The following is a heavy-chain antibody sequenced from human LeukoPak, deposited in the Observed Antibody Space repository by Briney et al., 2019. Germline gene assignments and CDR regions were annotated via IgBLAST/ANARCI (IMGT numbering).Heavy chain of an antibody. D-gene: IGHD5-12*01. Sequence: GGSLRLSCAASGFTFSSYGMHWVRQAPGKGLEWVAVISYDGSNKYYADSVKGRFTISRDNSKNTLYLQMNSLRAEDTAVYYCASGYSGYDYFDYWGQGTLVTVSS. CDR1: GFTFSSYG. CDR2: ISYDGSNK. V-gene: IGHV3-30*03. J-gene: IGHJ4*02. CDR3: ASGYSGYDYFDY.